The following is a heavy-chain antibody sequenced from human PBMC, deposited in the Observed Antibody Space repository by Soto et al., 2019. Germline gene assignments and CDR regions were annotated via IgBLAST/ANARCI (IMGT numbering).Heavy chain of an antibody. CDR2: IDPGDSDT. Sequence: PGESLKISCKGSGYSFTSYWIGWVRQMPGKGLEWMGSIDPGDSDTRYSPSFQGQVTISADKSISTAYLQWSSLKASDTAMYYCGRQGYYYDSSGYYGYWGQGTLVTVSS. CDR3: GRQGYYYDSSGYYGY. J-gene: IGHJ4*02. V-gene: IGHV5-51*01. CDR1: GYSFTSYW. D-gene: IGHD3-22*01.